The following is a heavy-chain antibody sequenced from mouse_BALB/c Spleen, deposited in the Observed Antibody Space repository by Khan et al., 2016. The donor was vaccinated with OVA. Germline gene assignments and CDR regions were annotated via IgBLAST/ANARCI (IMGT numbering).Heavy chain of an antibody. J-gene: IGHJ3*01. CDR3: AMGRTY. Sequence: EVQLQESGPGLVKPSQSLSLTCPVTGYSITSDYTWTWIRQFPGNKLEWMGYISYSGRTSYNPSLKSRISVTRDTSKNQFFLQLNSVTTEDTATYYCAMGRTYWGQGTLVTVSA. D-gene: IGHD4-1*01. CDR2: ISYSGRT. V-gene: IGHV3-2*02. CDR1: GYSITSDYT.